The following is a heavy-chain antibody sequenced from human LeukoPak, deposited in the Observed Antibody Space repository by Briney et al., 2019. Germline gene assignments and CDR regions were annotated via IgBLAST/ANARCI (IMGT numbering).Heavy chain of an antibody. J-gene: IGHJ6*04. Sequence: ASVKVSCKVSGYTLTELSMHWVRQAPGKGPEWMGGFDPEDGETIYAQKFQGRVTMTEDTSTDTAYMELSSLRSEDTAVYYCATALRTTVPCMDVWGKGTTVTVSS. V-gene: IGHV1-24*01. CDR3: ATALRTTVPCMDV. CDR2: FDPEDGET. D-gene: IGHD4-17*01. CDR1: GYTLTELS.